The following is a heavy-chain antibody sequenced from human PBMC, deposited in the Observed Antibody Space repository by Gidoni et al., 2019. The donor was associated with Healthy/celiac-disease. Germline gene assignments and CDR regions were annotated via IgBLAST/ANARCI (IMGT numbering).Heavy chain of an antibody. CDR2: ISYDGSNK. Sequence: QVQLVESGGGVVQPGRSLRLSCAASGFTFRSYGMHWVRQAPGKGLEWVAVISYDGSNKYYADSVKGRFTISRDNSKNTLYLQMNSLRAEDTAVYYCATARGRDGYKGGGATKGKDYWGQGTLVTVSS. CDR1: GFTFRSYG. CDR3: ATARGRDGYKGGGATKGKDY. J-gene: IGHJ4*02. D-gene: IGHD3-16*01. V-gene: IGHV3-30*03.